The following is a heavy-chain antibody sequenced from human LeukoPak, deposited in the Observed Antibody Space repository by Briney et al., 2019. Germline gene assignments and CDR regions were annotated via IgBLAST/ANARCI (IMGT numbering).Heavy chain of an antibody. CDR2: IYTSGST. V-gene: IGHV4-4*07. CDR1: GGSISSYY. J-gene: IGHJ6*03. Sequence: PSETLSLTCTVSGGSISSYYWSWIRQPAGKGLEWIGRIYTSGSTNYNPSLKSRVTMSVDTSKNQFSLKLSSVTAADTAVYYRARDLAPYYDFWSGYYPPIYYYYYMDVWGKGTTVTVSS. D-gene: IGHD3-3*01. CDR3: ARDLAPYYDFWSGYYPPIYYYYYMDV.